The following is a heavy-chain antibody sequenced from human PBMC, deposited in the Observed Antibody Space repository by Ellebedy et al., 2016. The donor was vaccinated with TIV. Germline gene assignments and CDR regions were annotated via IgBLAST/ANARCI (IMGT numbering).Heavy chain of an antibody. J-gene: IGHJ4*02. CDR3: VRDSDIVAVPFAHADH. Sequence: PGGSLRLSCAASGFTFTAYSMNWVRQAPGEGLEWVSYISGSSSSTFYADSVKGRFTISRDNARNSLYLQMNSLRDEDTAVYYCVRDSDIVAVPFAHADHWGQGTLVTVSS. D-gene: IGHD2-2*01. V-gene: IGHV3-48*02. CDR2: ISGSSSST. CDR1: GFTFTAYS.